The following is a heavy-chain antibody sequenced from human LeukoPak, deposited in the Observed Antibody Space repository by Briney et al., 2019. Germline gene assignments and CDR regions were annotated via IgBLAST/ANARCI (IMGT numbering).Heavy chain of an antibody. CDR1: GFTFSTYG. CDR2: TSNDGSIE. J-gene: IGHJ4*02. CDR3: AGDRATAMFDY. V-gene: IGHV3-30*03. Sequence: GGSLRLSCAASGFTFSTYGMHWVRQAPGKGLEWVSVTSNDGSIEKYADSVKGRFTISRDNSKKTLYLQMNSLRAEDTAVYYCAGDRATAMFDYWAQGTLVTVSS. D-gene: IGHD5-18*01.